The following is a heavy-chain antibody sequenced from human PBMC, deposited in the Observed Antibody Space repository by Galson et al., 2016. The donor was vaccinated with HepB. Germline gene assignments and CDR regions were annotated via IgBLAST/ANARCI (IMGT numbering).Heavy chain of an antibody. D-gene: IGHD2/OR15-2a*01. V-gene: IGHV4-39*01. CDR1: GDSIRTTGYY. CDR2: IHYSGTP. J-gene: IGHJ6*02. CDR3: VRQKEIGRTWRDYYDFYGMDV. Sequence: SETLSLTCTVSGDSIRTTGYYWGWIRQSPGKGLDWIGSIHYSGTPLYNPSLNSRVTVSMDTSNNQFSLKLTSVTAADTALYFCVRQKEIGRTWRDYYDFYGMDVWGRGTTVIVAS.